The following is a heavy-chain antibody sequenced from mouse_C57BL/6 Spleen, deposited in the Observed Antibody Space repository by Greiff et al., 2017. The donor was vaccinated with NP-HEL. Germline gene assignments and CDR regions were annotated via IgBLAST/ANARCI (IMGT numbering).Heavy chain of an antibody. V-gene: IGHV1-81*01. J-gene: IGHJ1*03. D-gene: IGHD2-1*01. Sequence: QVQLQQSGAELARPGASVKLSCKASGYTFTSYGISWVKQRTGQGLEWIGEIYPRSGNTYYNEQFKGKATLTADKSSSTAYMELRSLTSEDSAVYFCARSIYYGNYGYFDVWGTGTTVTVSS. CDR2: IYPRSGNT. CDR3: ARSIYYGNYGYFDV. CDR1: GYTFTSYG.